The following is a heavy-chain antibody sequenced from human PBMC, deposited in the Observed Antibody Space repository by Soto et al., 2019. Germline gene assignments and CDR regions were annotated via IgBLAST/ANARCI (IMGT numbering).Heavy chain of an antibody. Sequence: SQTLSLTCAISGDSVSSNSAAWNWIRQSPSRGLEWLGRTYYRSKWYNDYAVSVKSRITINPDTSKNQFSLQLNSVTPEDTAVYYCARDERGYSGWGVNYGMDGWGQGTTVTVSS. CDR3: ARDERGYSGWGVNYGMDG. CDR1: GDSVSSNSAA. CDR2: TYYRSKWYN. J-gene: IGHJ6*02. V-gene: IGHV6-1*01. D-gene: IGHD5-12*01.